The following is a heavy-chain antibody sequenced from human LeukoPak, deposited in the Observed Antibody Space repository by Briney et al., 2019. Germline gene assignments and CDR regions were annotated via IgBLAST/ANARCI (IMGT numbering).Heavy chain of an antibody. V-gene: IGHV4-59*01. Sequence: SETLSLTCTVSGGSISSYYRSWIRQPPGKGLEWIGYIYYSGSTNCNPSLKSRVTISVDTSKNQFSLKLSSVTAADTAVYYCARVLYGDHGWYFDLWGRGTLVTVSS. J-gene: IGHJ2*01. D-gene: IGHD4-17*01. CDR3: ARVLYGDHGWYFDL. CDR2: IYYSGST. CDR1: GGSISSYY.